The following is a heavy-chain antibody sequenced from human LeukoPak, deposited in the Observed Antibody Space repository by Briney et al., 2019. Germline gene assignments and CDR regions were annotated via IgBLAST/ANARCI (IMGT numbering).Heavy chain of an antibody. CDR2: IYHSGNT. V-gene: IGHV4-4*02. J-gene: IGHJ4*02. D-gene: IGHD4-17*01. Sequence: SETLSLTCAVSGGSISSSNWWSWVRQPPGKGLEWIGEIYHSGNTNYNPSLKSRVTISLDKSKNQFSLKLRPVTAADTAVYYCTTDLGDYGDYIREWGQGTLVTVSS. CDR1: GGSISSSNW. CDR3: TTDLGDYGDYIRE.